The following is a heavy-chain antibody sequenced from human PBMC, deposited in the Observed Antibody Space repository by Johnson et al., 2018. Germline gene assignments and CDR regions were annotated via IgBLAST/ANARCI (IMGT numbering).Heavy chain of an antibody. J-gene: IGHJ3*02. CDR3: ARSGGSTGYEAFDI. D-gene: IGHD3-9*01. CDR1: GFTFSDYG. CDR2: ISYDGSNK. Sequence: QVQLQESGGGVVQPGRSLRLSCAASGFTFSDYGMHWVRQAPGKGLEWVAVISYDGSNKYYAESVKGRFTISRDNSKNTLYVQMKILRAEDTAVYYCARSGGSTGYEAFDIWGQGTMVTVAS. V-gene: IGHV3-30*03.